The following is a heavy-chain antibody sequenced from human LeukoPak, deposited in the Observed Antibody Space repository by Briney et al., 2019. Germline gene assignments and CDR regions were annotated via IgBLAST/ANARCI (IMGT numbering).Heavy chain of an antibody. Sequence: PSETLSLTCTVSGGSISSSSYYWGWIRQPPGKGLEWIGSIYYSGSTYYNPSLKSRVTISVDTSKNQFSLKLSSVTAADTAVYYCARRDYSSSSNNWFDPWGQGTLVTVSS. V-gene: IGHV4-39*01. CDR2: IYYSGST. CDR1: GGSISSSSYY. CDR3: ARRDYSSSSNNWFDP. D-gene: IGHD6-6*01. J-gene: IGHJ5*02.